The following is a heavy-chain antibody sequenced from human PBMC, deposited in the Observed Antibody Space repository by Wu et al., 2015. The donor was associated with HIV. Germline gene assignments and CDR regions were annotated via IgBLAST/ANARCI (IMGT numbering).Heavy chain of an antibody. CDR1: GSTFRGYD. CDR3: ARDRADYYDSGGYPDAFDI. Sequence: HVQLVQSGAEVKKPGSSVKVSCKAPGSTFRGYDVNWVRQAPGQGLEWMGGILPMSGTVNHAQKFQERVRITADESTTTVYLELRSLKSEDTAVYFCARDRADYYDSGGYPDAFDIWGQGTRVTVSS. CDR2: ILPMSGTV. J-gene: IGHJ3*02. D-gene: IGHD3-22*01. V-gene: IGHV1-69*12.